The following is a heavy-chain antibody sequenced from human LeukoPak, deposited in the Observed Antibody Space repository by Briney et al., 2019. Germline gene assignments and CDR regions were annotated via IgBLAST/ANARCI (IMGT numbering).Heavy chain of an antibody. V-gene: IGHV3-48*03. D-gene: IGHD3-10*01. J-gene: IGHJ4*02. CDR2: ISSSGSTI. Sequence: QSGGSLRLSCAAPGFIVSSYEMKWVREAPGKGLEWVSYISSSGSTIYYADSVKGRFTISRENGKNSLYLQMNSLRAEDTAVYYCARDRTMVRGEELDYWGQGTLVTVSS. CDR1: GFIVSSYE. CDR3: ARDRTMVRGEELDY.